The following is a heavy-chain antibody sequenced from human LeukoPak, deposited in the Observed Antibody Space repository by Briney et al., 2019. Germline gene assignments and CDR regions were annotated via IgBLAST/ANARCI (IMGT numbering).Heavy chain of an antibody. D-gene: IGHD1-1*01. Sequence: GGSLRLPCAASGFTFTTYAMTWVGQAPGKGLEWVSAISGSGDTTYYADSVKGRFTISRDNSKNTLYLQMNSLRAEDTAVYYCAKDGKVLDYFDYWGQGTLVTVSS. CDR2: ISGSGDTT. CDR3: AKDGKVLDYFDY. CDR1: GFTFTTYA. V-gene: IGHV3-23*01. J-gene: IGHJ4*02.